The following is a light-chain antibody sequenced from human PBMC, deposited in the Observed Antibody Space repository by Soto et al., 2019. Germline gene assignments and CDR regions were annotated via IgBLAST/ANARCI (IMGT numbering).Light chain of an antibody. J-gene: IGLJ2*01. Sequence: QSALTQPASVSGSPGQSITLSCTGTTSAVGGYNYVSWYQHHPGKAPKLMIYEVSNRPSGVSNRFSGSKSANTASLTISGLQAADEADYYCSSYTSSSSLLYVVFGGGTKLTVL. V-gene: IGLV2-14*01. CDR3: SSYTSSSSLLYVV. CDR2: EVS. CDR1: TSAVGGYNY.